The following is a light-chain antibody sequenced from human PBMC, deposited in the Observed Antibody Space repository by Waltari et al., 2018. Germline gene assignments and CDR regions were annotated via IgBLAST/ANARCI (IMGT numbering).Light chain of an antibody. CDR3: SSYTSSSTVV. Sequence: QSALTQPASMSGSPGQSITISCTGTSSDVGGYNYVSWYQQHPGKAPKLMIYDVSKRPSGVSNRFSGSKSGNPTSLTISGLQAEDEADYYCSSYTSSSTVVFGGGTKLTVL. V-gene: IGLV2-14*01. J-gene: IGLJ2*01. CDR2: DVS. CDR1: SSDVGGYNY.